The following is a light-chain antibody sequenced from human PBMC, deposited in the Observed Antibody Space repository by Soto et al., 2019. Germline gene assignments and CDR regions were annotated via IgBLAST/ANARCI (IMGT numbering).Light chain of an antibody. CDR3: SSFTTNRIYV. CDR2: GVT. V-gene: IGLV2-14*03. Sequence: QSALTQPTSVSGSPGQSIPISCTGNHNDIGTYDYVSWYQQHPGRAPRLLIYGVTTRPSGISDRFSASKSGLTASLTISGLQPEDEADYYCSSFTTNRIYVFGPGTKLTVL. CDR1: HNDIGTYDY. J-gene: IGLJ1*01.